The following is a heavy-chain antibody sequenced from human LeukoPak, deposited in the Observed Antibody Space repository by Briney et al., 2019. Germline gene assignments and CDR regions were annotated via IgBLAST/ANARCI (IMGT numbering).Heavy chain of an antibody. V-gene: IGHV3-7*01. Sequence: PGGSLRLSCAASGFTFSSHWMSWVRQAPGKGLEWVANIKQDGSEKYYVDSVKGRFTISRDNAKNSLYLQMNSLRAEDTAVYYCARDFVTDYWGQGTLVTVSS. J-gene: IGHJ4*02. CDR1: GFTFSSHW. CDR3: ARDFVTDY. CDR2: IKQDGSEK. D-gene: IGHD2-21*01.